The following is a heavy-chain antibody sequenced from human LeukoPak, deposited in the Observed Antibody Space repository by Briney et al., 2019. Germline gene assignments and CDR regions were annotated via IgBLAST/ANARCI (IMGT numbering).Heavy chain of an antibody. Sequence: PGGSLRLSCVASGITFSSYWMSWVRQAPGKGLEWVANMNQDGSETQYAASVQGRFTISRDDAKSALYLQMSSLRAEDTAIYYCCVYKAANWFDPWGQGTLATVSS. CDR2: MNQDGSET. CDR3: CVYKAANWFDP. V-gene: IGHV3-7*01. CDR1: GITFSSYW. D-gene: IGHD5/OR15-5a*01. J-gene: IGHJ5*02.